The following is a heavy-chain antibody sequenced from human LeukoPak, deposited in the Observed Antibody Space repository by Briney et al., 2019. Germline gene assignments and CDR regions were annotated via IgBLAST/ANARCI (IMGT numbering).Heavy chain of an antibody. CDR3: VRHDCSGGRCYADFDY. CDR2: FFTSGTSGTT. V-gene: IGHV4-4*07. J-gene: IGHJ4*02. CDR1: GGSVSTYY. D-gene: IGHD2-15*01. Sequence: SETLSLTCTVSGGSVSTYYWSWIRQPAGKGLEFIGRFFTSGTSGTTNYNPSLKSQVTMSLDTSKNQFSLKLSSVTATDTAVYYCVRHDCSGGRCYADFDYWGQGTLVTVS.